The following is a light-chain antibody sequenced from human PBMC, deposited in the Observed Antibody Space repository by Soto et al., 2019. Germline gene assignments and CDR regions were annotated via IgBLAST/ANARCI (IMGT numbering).Light chain of an antibody. V-gene: IGLV2-8*01. Sequence: QSALTXPPSASGSPGQXXAXXXTXXXXXVGGQNYVSWYQQHPGKAPKLIIYAVSNRPSGVPDRFSGSKSGNTASLTISGLRAEDEADYYCCSHAGNNNYVFGTGTKLTVL. CDR3: CSHAGNNNYV. J-gene: IGLJ1*01. CDR1: XXXVGGQNY. CDR2: AVS.